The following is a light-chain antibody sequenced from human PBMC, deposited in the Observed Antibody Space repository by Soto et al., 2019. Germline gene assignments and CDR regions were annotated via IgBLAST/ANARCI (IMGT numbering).Light chain of an antibody. CDR3: QQYNSSPT. CDR1: QSISSW. CDR2: KAS. V-gene: IGKV1-5*03. J-gene: IGKJ1*01. Sequence: DIQMTHSPSTLSASVGDRVTITCRASQSISSWLAWYQQKPGKAPKLLLYKASSLESGVTSRFSGSGSGTEFALTISSLQPDDFATYCCQQYNSSPTFGQGTKVEIK.